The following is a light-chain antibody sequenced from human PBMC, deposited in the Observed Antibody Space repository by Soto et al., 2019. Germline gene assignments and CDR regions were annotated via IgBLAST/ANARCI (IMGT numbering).Light chain of an antibody. Sequence: EVVLTQSPDTLSLPPGERATLSCRASQSISSYLAWYQQKPGQAPRLLIYDASSRATGIPARFSGSGSGTDFTLTISSLEPEDFAVYFCQQRDDLYTFGQGTKLQIK. CDR1: QSISSY. CDR3: QQRDDLYT. J-gene: IGKJ2*01. CDR2: DAS. V-gene: IGKV3-11*01.